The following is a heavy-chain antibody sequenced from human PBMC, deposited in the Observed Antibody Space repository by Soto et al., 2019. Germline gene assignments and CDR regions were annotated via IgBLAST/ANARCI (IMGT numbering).Heavy chain of an antibody. CDR3: ARFDSSGSYFDS. CDR2: IYYTWST. Sequence: QVQLQESGPGLVKPSETLSLTCTVSGGSISSYYWSWIRQPPGTGLGWIAYIYYTWSTNYNPSLMSRVTLSANTSKNQYSRTLSSVTAADTAMSKGARFDSSGSYFDSWGQGTLVTVSS. V-gene: IGHV4-59*01. D-gene: IGHD3-22*01. CDR1: GGSISSYY. J-gene: IGHJ4*02.